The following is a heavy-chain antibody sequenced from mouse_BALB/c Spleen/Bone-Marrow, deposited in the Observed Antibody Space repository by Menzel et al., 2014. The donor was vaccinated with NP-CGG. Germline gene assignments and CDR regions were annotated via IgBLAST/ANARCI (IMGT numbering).Heavy chain of an antibody. D-gene: IGHD2-10*02. J-gene: IGHJ2*01. CDR1: GFTFSSPI. V-gene: IGHV5-6-4*01. CDR2: ISTGGTYT. Sequence: EVILVESGGGLVKPGGSLKLSCSASGFTFSSPIMSWVHQTPEKRLEWVATISTGGTYTYYPDSVKGRFTISRDNAKNTLYLQMSSLKSEDTAMYYCSRGYGNCFDYWGQGTTLTVSS. CDR3: SRGYGNCFDY.